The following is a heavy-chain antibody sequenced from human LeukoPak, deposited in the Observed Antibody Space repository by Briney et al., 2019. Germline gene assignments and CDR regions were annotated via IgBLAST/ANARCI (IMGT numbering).Heavy chain of an antibody. V-gene: IGHV3-23*01. Sequence: GRSLRLSCAASGFTFSSYAMSWVRQAPGKGLEWVSTISGSGGSTYYADSVKGRLTISRDNSKNTLYLQMNILRAEDTAVYHCASLYRDYWGQGALVTVSS. CDR1: GFTFSSYA. D-gene: IGHD3-16*01. CDR2: ISGSGGST. CDR3: ASLYRDY. J-gene: IGHJ4*02.